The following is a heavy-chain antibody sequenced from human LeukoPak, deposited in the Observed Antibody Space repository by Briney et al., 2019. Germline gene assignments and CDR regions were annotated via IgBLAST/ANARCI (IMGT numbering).Heavy chain of an antibody. CDR1: GGSINSYY. J-gene: IGHJ4*02. Sequence: SETLSLTCTVSGGSINSYYWSWIRQPPGKGLEWIGHIYYSGSSNYNPSLRSRVTISVDASKNQFSLKLNSVTAADTAVYYCATYSGYNSSWYWAYWGQGTLVTVSS. CDR3: ATYSGYNSSWYWAY. CDR2: IYYSGSS. D-gene: IGHD6-13*01. V-gene: IGHV4-59*01.